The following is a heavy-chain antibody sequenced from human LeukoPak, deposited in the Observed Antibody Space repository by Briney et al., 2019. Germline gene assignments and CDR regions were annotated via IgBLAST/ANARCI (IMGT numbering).Heavy chain of an antibody. D-gene: IGHD2-15*01. CDR2: THYSGRT. Sequence: PSQTLSLTCTVSGASISSADFFWSWIRQPPGKGPEWIGYTHYSGRTYFNPSLRSRLTISADTSKNQFSLRLSSVTAADTAVYYCARAYCSGNTCYGLDYWGQGTLVTVSS. V-gene: IGHV4-30-4*08. CDR3: ARAYCSGNTCYGLDY. CDR1: GASISSADFF. J-gene: IGHJ4*02.